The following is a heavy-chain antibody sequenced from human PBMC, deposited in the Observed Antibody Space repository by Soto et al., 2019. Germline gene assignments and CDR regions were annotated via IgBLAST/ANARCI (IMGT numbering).Heavy chain of an antibody. Sequence: QVQLVESGGGVVQPGRSLRLSCAASGFTFSSYAMHWVRQAPGKGLEWVTIIWYDGSNKNYADSVKGRFTISRDNPKNTVYLQMNSLRVEDTAVYYCARDSGGDYHNYYMDVWGKGTTVTVSS. D-gene: IGHD4-17*01. V-gene: IGHV3-33*01. J-gene: IGHJ6*03. CDR3: ARDSGGDYHNYYMDV. CDR2: IWYDGSNK. CDR1: GFTFSSYA.